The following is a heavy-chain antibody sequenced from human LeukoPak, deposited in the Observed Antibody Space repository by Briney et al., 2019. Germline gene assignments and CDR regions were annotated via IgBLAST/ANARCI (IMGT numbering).Heavy chain of an antibody. CDR2: IYYSGNT. CDR3: ARSGTLTGYLF. V-gene: IGHV4-59*01. CDR1: GGSISSYY. D-gene: IGHD3-9*01. J-gene: IGHJ4*02. Sequence: SETLSLTCTVSGGSISSYYWSWIRQAPGKGLEWIEYIYYSGNTNYNPSLQSRVTISVDTSKNQFSLKLSSVTAADTAVYYCARSGTLTGYLFWGQGTLVTVSS.